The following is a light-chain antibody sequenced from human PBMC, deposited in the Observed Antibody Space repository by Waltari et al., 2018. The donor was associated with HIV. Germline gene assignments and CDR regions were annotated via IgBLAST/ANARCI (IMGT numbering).Light chain of an antibody. J-gene: IGKJ3*01. CDR1: QSVWRF. CDR2: SSS. V-gene: IGKV1-39*01. CDR3: QQSFTLPLT. Sequence: DILMTQSPSSLSASVGDRVTITCRASQSVWRFLNWYQQTPGEAPKILIYSSSKLQSGVPSRFSGSGPGTEFTLTISGLQPEDIATYYCQQSFTLPLTFGPGTKVDLK.